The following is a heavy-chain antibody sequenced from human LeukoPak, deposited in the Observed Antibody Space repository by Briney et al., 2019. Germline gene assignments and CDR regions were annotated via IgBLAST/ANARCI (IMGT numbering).Heavy chain of an antibody. CDR2: ISGSGGST. CDR1: GFTFSSYA. D-gene: IGHD3-10*01. J-gene: IGHJ6*04. CDR3: AREYYYGSGRAYYYGMDV. V-gene: IGHV3-23*01. Sequence: GGSLRLSCAASGFTFSSYAMSWVRQAPGKWLEWVSAISGSGGSTYYADSVKGRFTISRDNSKNTLYLQMNSLRAEDTAVYYCAREYYYGSGRAYYYGMDVWGKGTTVTVSS.